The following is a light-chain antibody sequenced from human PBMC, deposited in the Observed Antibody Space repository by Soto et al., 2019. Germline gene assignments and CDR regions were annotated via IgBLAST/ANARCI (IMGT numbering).Light chain of an antibody. J-gene: IGKJ5*01. CDR3: QQRSNWPPEIT. CDR1: QSVSIY. CDR2: DTS. Sequence: ETVLTQSPATLSLSPGERATLSCRASQSVSIYLDWYQQKPGQAPRLLIYDTSNRATGIPARFSGSGSGTGFTLTISSLEPEDFAVYYCQQRSNWPPEITFGQGTRLEI. V-gene: IGKV3-11*01.